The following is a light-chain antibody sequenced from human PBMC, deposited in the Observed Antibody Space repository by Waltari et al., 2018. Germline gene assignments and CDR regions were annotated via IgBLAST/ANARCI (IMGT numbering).Light chain of an antibody. CDR1: NIGSRN. Sequence: SYELTQALSVSVAQGQTARITCGGPNIGSRNVHWYQMQPGRAPVLVIYRDRNRPSGIPELFSGSNSLNPATLTISRAQVGDEGDYFCQVWDSTNVLFGGGTKLTVL. J-gene: IGLJ2*01. CDR2: RDR. CDR3: QVWDSTNVL. V-gene: IGLV3-9*01.